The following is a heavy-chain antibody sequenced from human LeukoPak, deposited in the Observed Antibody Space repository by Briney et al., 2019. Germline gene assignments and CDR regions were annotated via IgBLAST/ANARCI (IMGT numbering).Heavy chain of an antibody. CDR2: IYHSGNT. J-gene: IGHJ6*03. D-gene: IGHD6-13*01. CDR1: AYSISNGYY. Sequence: SETLSLTCTVSAYSISNGYYWGWTRQPPGEGLEWIGSIYHSGNTYYHPSLKSRVTISVDTSKNQISLNLTSVTAADTAVYYCTRADYSSSWSHYYYFMDVWGRGTTVTVSS. CDR3: TRADYSSSWSHYYYFMDV. V-gene: IGHV4-38-2*02.